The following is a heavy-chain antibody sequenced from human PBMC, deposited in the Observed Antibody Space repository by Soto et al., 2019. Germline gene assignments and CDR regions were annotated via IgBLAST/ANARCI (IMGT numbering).Heavy chain of an antibody. J-gene: IGHJ4*02. CDR2: ISSSSSYI. CDR1: GFSFNTYS. CDR3: ASLSRFALDY. V-gene: IGHV3-21*01. D-gene: IGHD3-10*01. Sequence: GGSLRLSCAASGFSFNTYSMNWVRQAPGKGLEWVSSISSSSSYINYANSVKGRFTISRDNAKNSLYPQMNSLRADDTAVYYCASLSRFALDYWGQGTLVTVSS.